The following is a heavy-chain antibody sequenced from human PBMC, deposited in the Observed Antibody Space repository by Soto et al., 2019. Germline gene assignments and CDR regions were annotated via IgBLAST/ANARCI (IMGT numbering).Heavy chain of an antibody. D-gene: IGHD1-7*01. CDR1: GGTFSSYA. V-gene: IGHV1-69*01. CDR2: IIPIFGTA. CDR3: ARAGGTGTRSSHYYYYGMEV. J-gene: IGHJ6*02. Sequence: QVQLVQSGAEVKKPGSSVKVSCKASGGTFSSYAISWVRQAPGQGLEWMGGIIPIFGTANYAQKFQGRVTITADESTSTAYMELSSLRSEDTAVYSCARAGGTGTRSSHYYYYGMEVWGQGTTVTVSS.